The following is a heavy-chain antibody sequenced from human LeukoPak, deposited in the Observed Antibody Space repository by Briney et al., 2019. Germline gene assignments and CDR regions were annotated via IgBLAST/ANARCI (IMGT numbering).Heavy chain of an antibody. CDR2: IYHSGST. V-gene: IGHV4-38-2*01. CDR3: ASVWYMDV. Sequence: PSETLSLTCAVSGYPISSGYYWGWIRQPPGKGLEWIGSIYHSGSTYYNPSLKSRVTISVDTTKNQFSLKLSSVTAADTAVYYCASVWYMDVWGKGTTVTVSS. D-gene: IGHD3-16*01. CDR1: GYPISSGYY. J-gene: IGHJ6*03.